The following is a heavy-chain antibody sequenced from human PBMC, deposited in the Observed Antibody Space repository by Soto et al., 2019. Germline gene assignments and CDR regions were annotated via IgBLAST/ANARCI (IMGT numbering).Heavy chain of an antibody. CDR2: IYYSGST. CDR3: ASSSGARYYAY. V-gene: IGHV4-31*03. D-gene: IGHD2-15*01. J-gene: IGHJ4*02. Sequence: PSETLSLTCTVSGGSISSGDYYWSWIRQHPGKGLEWIGYIYYSGSTYYNPSLKSRVTISVDTSKNQFSPKLSSVTAADTAVYYCASSSGARYYAYWGQGTLVTVSS. CDR1: GGSISSGDYY.